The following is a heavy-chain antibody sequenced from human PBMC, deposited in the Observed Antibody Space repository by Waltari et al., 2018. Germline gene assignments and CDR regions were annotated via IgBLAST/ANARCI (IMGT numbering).Heavy chain of an antibody. Sequence: QITLKESGPTLVKPTQTLTLTCTFSGFSLSTSGVGVGWIRQPPGKALEWLALIYCNDDKRYSPSLKSRLTITKDTSKNQVVLTMTNMDPVDTATYYCAHRPQVGSSLAYYFDYWGQGTLVTVSS. CDR2: IYCNDDK. V-gene: IGHV2-5*01. CDR3: AHRPQVGSSLAYYFDY. CDR1: GFSLSTSGVG. D-gene: IGHD6-13*01. J-gene: IGHJ4*02.